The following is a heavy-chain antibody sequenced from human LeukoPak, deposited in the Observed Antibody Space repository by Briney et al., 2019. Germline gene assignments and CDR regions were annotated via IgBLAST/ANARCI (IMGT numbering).Heavy chain of an antibody. D-gene: IGHD3-10*01. V-gene: IGHV3-23*01. CDR1: GFTFSNYA. J-gene: IGHJ4*02. CDR3: AKGGFGRPFDY. CDR2: ISGSGGST. Sequence: GGSLRLSCAASGFTFSNYAVSWVRQAPGKGLEWVSAISGSGGSTYYADSVKGRFTISRDNSKNTLYLQMNSLRAEDTAVYYCAKGGFGRPFDYWGQGTLVTVSS.